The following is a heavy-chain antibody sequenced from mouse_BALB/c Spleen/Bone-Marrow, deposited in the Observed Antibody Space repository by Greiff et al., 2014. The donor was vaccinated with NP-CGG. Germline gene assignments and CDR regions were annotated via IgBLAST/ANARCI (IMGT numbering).Heavy chain of an antibody. J-gene: IGHJ4*01. Sequence: VQLQQSGAELVRPGTSVKVSCKASRHAFTNYLIEWVKQRPGQGLEWIGVINPGSGGTNYNEKFKDKATLTTDKSSSTAYMQLSSLTSDDSAVYFCAREENSYYYAMDYWGQGTSVTVSS. V-gene: IGHV1-54*03. CDR1: RHAFTNYL. CDR3: AREENSYYYAMDY. CDR2: INPGSGGT.